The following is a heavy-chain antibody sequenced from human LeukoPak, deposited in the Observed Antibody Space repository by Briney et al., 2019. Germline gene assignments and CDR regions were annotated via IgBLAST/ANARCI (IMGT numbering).Heavy chain of an antibody. V-gene: IGHV4-34*01. CDR1: GGSFIVYY. J-gene: IGHJ4*02. CDR2: INHSGST. D-gene: IGHD3-10*01. CDR3: ARHYFGSGSYYEQKGRFDY. Sequence: SETLSLTCAVDGGSFIVYYWSWIRQPPGKGLEWIGEINHSGSTNSNPSLKSRVTISVDTSKNQFSLKLSSLTAADTAVYYCARHYFGSGSYYEQKGRFDYWGQGTLVTVSS.